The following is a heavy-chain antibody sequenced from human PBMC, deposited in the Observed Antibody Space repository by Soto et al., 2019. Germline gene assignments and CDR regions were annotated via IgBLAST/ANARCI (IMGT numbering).Heavy chain of an antibody. D-gene: IGHD2-15*01. CDR1: GFSLSTSEEG. J-gene: IGHJ4*02. CDR3: AHGSCSCAYCDPNPYFDY. CDR2: IYWDDDK. Sequence: QITLKESGPTLVKPTQTLTLTCTFSGFSLSTSEEGVGWILQPPGKALEWLALIYWDDDKRYSPSLKTRFTINKDTSKNQVVLTMTNVDPVDTATYYCAHGSCSCAYCDPNPYFDYWGQGILVTVSS. V-gene: IGHV2-5*02.